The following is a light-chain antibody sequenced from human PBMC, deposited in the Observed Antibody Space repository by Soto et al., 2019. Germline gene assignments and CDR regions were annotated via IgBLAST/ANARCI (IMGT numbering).Light chain of an antibody. CDR3: VAWDDSLNGYVV. CDR1: SSNIGSNT. J-gene: IGLJ2*01. V-gene: IGLV1-44*01. Sequence: QSALTQPPSASVTPGQRVTISCSGSSSNIGSNTVNWYQQLPGTAPKLVIYSNNQRPSGVPDRFSGSKSGTSASPAISGLQSEDEADYYCVAWDDSLNGYVVFGGGTKVTVL. CDR2: SNN.